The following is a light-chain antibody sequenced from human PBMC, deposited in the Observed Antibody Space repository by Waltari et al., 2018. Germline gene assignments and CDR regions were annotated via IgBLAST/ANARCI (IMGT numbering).Light chain of an antibody. CDR2: EGS. V-gene: IGLV2-23*01. CDR3: CSYAGISTYV. J-gene: IGLJ1*01. Sequence: QSALTQPAPVSGSPGQSTTISSTEPSSDVGGYNLFSWYKQPPGKAPKPMICEGSKRPSGVSDRFSASKSGNTASLTISGLQAEDEADYYCCSYAGISTYVFGTGTYVTVL. CDR1: SSDVGGYNL.